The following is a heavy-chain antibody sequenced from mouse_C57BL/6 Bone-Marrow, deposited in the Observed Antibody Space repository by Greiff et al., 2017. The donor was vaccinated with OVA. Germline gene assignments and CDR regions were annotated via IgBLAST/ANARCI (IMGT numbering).Heavy chain of an antibody. CDR2: IYPRSGNT. D-gene: IGHD4-1*01. CDR3: ARSLTGTDWYFDV. V-gene: IGHV1-81*01. J-gene: IGHJ1*03. CDR1: GYTFTSYG. Sequence: VKLMESGAELARPGASVKLSCKASGYTFTSYGISWVKQRTGQGLEWIGEIYPRSGNTYYNEKFKGKATLTADKSSSTAYMELRSLTSEDSAVYFCARSLTGTDWYFDVWGTGTTVTVSS.